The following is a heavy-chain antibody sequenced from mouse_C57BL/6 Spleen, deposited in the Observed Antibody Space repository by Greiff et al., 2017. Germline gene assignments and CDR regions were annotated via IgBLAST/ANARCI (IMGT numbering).Heavy chain of an antibody. CDR3: TSLYYGSSGY. CDR1: GYTFTDYE. CDR2: IDPETGGT. D-gene: IGHD1-1*01. J-gene: IGHJ2*01. V-gene: IGHV1-15*01. Sequence: QVQLQQSGAELVRPGASVTLSCKASGYTFTDYEMHWVKQTPVHGLEWIGAIDPETGGTAYNQKFKGKAILTADKSSSTAYMELRSLTSEDSAVYYCTSLYYGSSGYWGQGTTLTVSS.